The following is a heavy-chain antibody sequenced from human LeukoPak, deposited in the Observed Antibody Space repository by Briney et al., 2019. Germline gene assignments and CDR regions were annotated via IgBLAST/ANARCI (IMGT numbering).Heavy chain of an antibody. V-gene: IGHV4-59*11. Sequence: SETLSLTCTVSGGSISSHYWSWIRQPPGKGLEWIGYIYYSGSTNYNPSLKSRVTISVDTSKNQFSLKLSSVTAADTAVYYCARGSSSGWYYFDYWGQGTLVTVSS. CDR3: ARGSSSGWYYFDY. D-gene: IGHD6-19*01. CDR1: GGSISSHY. CDR2: IYYSGST. J-gene: IGHJ4*02.